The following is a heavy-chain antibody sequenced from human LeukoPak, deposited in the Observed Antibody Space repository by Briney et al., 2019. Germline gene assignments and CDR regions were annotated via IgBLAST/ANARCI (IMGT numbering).Heavy chain of an antibody. D-gene: IGHD1-26*01. CDR3: AKGTSGGSYYALGY. V-gene: IGHV3-23*01. Sequence: GGSLRLSCAASGFSFSNYAMSWVRQAPGKGLEWVSDISVSGGTTNYADSVKGRFTISRDNSSNTLYLQMNSLRAEDTAVYYCAKGTSGGSYYALGYWGQGTLATVSS. CDR2: ISVSGGTT. CDR1: GFSFSNYA. J-gene: IGHJ4*02.